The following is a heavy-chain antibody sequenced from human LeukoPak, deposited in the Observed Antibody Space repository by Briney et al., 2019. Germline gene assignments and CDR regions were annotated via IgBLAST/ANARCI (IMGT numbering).Heavy chain of an antibody. J-gene: IGHJ4*02. D-gene: IGHD4-17*01. Sequence: PSETLSLTCTVSGYSISSGYYWGWIRQPPGKGLEWIGSIYHSGSTYYNPSLKSRVTISVDTSKNQFSLKLSSVTAADTAVYYCARNYGDYLSQFDYWGQGTLVTVSS. CDR3: ARNYGDYLSQFDY. CDR2: IYHSGST. CDR1: GYSISSGYY. V-gene: IGHV4-38-2*02.